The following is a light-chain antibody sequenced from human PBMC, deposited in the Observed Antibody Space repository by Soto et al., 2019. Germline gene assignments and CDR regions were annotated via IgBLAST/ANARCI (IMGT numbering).Light chain of an antibody. V-gene: IGKV3-15*01. J-gene: IGKJ1*01. CDR3: QQRGTWPT. Sequence: EIVMTQSPATLSVSPGERATLSCRASQSIRSDLAWYQQRPGQAPRLLIYDASTRAAGIPARFIGSGSGTEFTLTISSLQSEDFAVYHCQQRGTWPTFGQGTKVDIK. CDR1: QSIRSD. CDR2: DAS.